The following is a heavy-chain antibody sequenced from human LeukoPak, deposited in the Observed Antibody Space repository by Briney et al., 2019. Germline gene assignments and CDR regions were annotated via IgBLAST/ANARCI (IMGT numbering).Heavy chain of an antibody. CDR3: ARGNSFWGTVTNYYGMDV. CDR1: GFTFSSYS. Sequence: PGGSLRLSCADSGFTFSSYSMNWVRQAPGKGLEWVSSISSSSSYIYYADSVKGRFTISRDNAKNSLYLQMKSLRAEDTAVYYSARGNSFWGTVTNYYGMDVWGQGTTVTVSS. D-gene: IGHD4-4*01. CDR2: ISSSSSYI. J-gene: IGHJ6*02. V-gene: IGHV3-21*01.